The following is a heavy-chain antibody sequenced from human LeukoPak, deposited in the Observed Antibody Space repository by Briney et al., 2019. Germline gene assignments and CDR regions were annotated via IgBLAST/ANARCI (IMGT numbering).Heavy chain of an antibody. CDR3: VRGVGVSRFNYLDP. J-gene: IGHJ5*02. Sequence: GGSLRLSCAASGFTLIKYAMQWVRQAPGEGLDWVAVISYDGSNKYYADSVKGRFTISRDNSKNTVYLHMNSLRDDDTAVYYCVRGVGVSRFNYLDPWGQGTLVIVSS. CDR1: GFTLIKYA. CDR2: ISYDGSNK. V-gene: IGHV3-30-3*01. D-gene: IGHD1-7*01.